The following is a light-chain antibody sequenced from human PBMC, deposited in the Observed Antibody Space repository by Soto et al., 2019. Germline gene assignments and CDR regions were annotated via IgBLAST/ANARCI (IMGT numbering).Light chain of an antibody. CDR1: QSISSSY. CDR2: AAS. V-gene: IGKV3-20*01. Sequence: EIVLTQSPGPLSLSPGERATLACRASQSISSSYLAWYQQKPGQAPRLLIYAASSRATGIPDRFSGSGSGTDFTLTISRLAPDDFAVYDCQQYGSSSYTFGRGTQFEIK. J-gene: IGKJ2*01. CDR3: QQYGSSSYT.